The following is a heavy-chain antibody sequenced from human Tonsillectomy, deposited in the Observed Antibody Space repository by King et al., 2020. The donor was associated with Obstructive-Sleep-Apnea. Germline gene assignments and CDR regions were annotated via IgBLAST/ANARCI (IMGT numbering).Heavy chain of an antibody. D-gene: IGHD2-15*01. V-gene: IGHV4-4*02. CDR2: IYHSGST. Sequence: VQLQESGPGLVKPSGTLSLTCAVSGGSISSSNWWSWVRQPPGKGLEWIGEIYHSGSTNYNPSLKSRVTIAVDKSQNQFSLKLSSVTAADTAVYYCASKIVVVVAATPWGWFDPWGQGTLVTVSS. CDR3: ASKIVVVVAATPWGWFDP. CDR1: GGSISSSNW. J-gene: IGHJ5*02.